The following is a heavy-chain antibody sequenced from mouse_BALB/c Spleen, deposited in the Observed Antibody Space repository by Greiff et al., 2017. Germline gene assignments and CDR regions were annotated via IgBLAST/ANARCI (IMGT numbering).Heavy chain of an antibody. J-gene: IGHJ1*01. D-gene: IGHD3-1*01. CDR1: GYSITSDYA. CDR2: ISYSGST. CDR3: AGLRRWYFDV. Sequence: EVKLMESGPGLVKPSQSLSLTCTVTGYSITSDYAWNWIRQFPGNKLEWMGYISYSGSTSYNPSLKSRISITRDTSKNQFFLQLNSVTTEDTATYYCAGLRRWYFDVWGAGTTVTVSS. V-gene: IGHV3-2*02.